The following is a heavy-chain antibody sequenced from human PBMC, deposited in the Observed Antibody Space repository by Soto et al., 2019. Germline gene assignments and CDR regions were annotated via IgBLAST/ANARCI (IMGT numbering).Heavy chain of an antibody. CDR1: GFTFSSYG. D-gene: IGHD2-2*01. CDR2: IWSDGNNK. V-gene: IGHV3-33*01. J-gene: IGHJ6*02. CDR3: SRGGYCSSTSCRYYYYYGMDV. Sequence: QVQLVESGGGVVQPGRSLRLSCAASGFTFSSYGMHWVRQAPGKGLEWVAVIWSDGNNKYYADSVKGRFTISRDNSKNTLYLQMNSLGSEDTALYFCSRGGYCSSTSCRYYYYYGMDVWGQGTTVTVSS.